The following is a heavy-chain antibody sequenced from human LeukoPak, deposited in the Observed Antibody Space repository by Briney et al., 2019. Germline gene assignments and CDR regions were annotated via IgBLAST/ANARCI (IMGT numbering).Heavy chain of an antibody. CDR1: GGSISSYY. V-gene: IGHV4-59*01. CDR3: ARPDYYGSAPGAFDI. J-gene: IGHJ3*02. CDR2: IYNSGST. D-gene: IGHD3-10*01. Sequence: SETLSLTCTVSGGSISSYYWSWIRQPPGKGLEWIGYIYNSGSTNYNPSLKSRVTISVDTSKNRFSLKLSSVTAADTAVYYFARPDYYGSAPGAFDIWGKGKRVTVSS.